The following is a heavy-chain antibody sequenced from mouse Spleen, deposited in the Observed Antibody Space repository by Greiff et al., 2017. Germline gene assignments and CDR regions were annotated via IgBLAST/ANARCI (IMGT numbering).Heavy chain of an antibody. V-gene: IGHV5-6*01. CDR3: ARGGITTGYYFDY. CDR2: ISSGGSYT. J-gene: IGHJ2*01. D-gene: IGHD2-4*01. Sequence: EVQLVESGGDLVKPGGSLKLSCAASGFTFSSYGMSWVRQTPDKRLEWVATISSGGSYTYYPDSVKGRFTISRDNAKNTLYLQMSSLKSEDTAMYYCARGGITTGYYFDYWGQGTTLTVSS. CDR1: GFTFSSYG.